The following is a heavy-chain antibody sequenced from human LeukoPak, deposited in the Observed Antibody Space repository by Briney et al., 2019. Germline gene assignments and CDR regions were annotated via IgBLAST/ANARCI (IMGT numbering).Heavy chain of an antibody. CDR1: GFTFSSYG. CDR3: ARGPHSSSPYYYYYYMDV. V-gene: IGHV3-33*01. J-gene: IGHJ6*03. CDR2: IWYDGSNK. D-gene: IGHD6-6*01. Sequence: PGRSLRLSCAASGFTFSSYGMHWVRQAPGKGLEWVAVIWYDGSNKYYADSVKGRFTISRDNSKNTLYLQMNSLRAEDTAVYYCARGPHSSSPYYYYYYMDVWGKGTTVTVSS.